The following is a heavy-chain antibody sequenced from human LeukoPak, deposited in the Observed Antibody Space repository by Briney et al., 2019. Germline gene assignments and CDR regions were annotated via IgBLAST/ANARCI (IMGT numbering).Heavy chain of an antibody. J-gene: IGHJ4*02. CDR2: IYYSGST. CDR1: GGSISSSSYY. CDR3: ARGSIITGTTDY. Sequence: SETLSLTCTVSGGSISSSSYYWGWIRQPPGKGLEWIGSIYYSGSTYYNPSLKSRVTISVDTSKNQFSLKLSSVTAADTAVYYCARGSIITGTTDYWGQGTLVTVSS. V-gene: IGHV4-39*07. D-gene: IGHD1-7*01.